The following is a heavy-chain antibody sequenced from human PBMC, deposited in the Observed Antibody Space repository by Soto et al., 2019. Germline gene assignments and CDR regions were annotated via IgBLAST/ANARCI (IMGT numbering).Heavy chain of an antibody. J-gene: IGHJ5*01. CDR2: IFPRDFYV. Sequence: EVQLVQSGAEVKKPGESLKISCQTSGYTFTNYWIGWVRQMPGGGLEWLGLIFPRDFYVRYSPSFEGQVTISADRSTANDFLQWRSLAASDSALYFCARLLSLLQPIDSLGQGTPITVSS. V-gene: IGHV5-51*01. CDR1: GYTFTNYW. CDR3: ARLLSLLQPIDS. D-gene: IGHD4-4*01.